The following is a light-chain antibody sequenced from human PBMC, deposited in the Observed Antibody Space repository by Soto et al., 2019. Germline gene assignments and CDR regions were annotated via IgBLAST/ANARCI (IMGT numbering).Light chain of an antibody. J-gene: IGKJ1*01. CDR2: GAS. CDR3: QQYNNWPPWT. Sequence: EIVMTPSPATLSVSPLEIATLSFSSSQSVSSNLAWYQQKPGQAPRLLIYGASTRATGIPTRFSGSGSGTEFTLTISSLQSEDFAVYYCQQYNNWPPWTFGQGTKVGIK. V-gene: IGKV3-15*01. CDR1: QSVSSN.